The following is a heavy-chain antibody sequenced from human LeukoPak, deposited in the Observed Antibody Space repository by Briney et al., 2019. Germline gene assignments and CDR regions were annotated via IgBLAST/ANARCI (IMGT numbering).Heavy chain of an antibody. D-gene: IGHD6-19*01. CDR1: GGTFSSYA. Sequence: ASVKVSCKASGGTFSSYAISWVRQAPGQGLEWMGGIIPIFGTANYAQKFQGRVTITTDESTSTAYMELSSLRSGDTAVYYCAREAEGHYYFDYWGQGTLVTVSS. CDR3: AREAEGHYYFDY. V-gene: IGHV1-69*05. J-gene: IGHJ4*02. CDR2: IIPIFGTA.